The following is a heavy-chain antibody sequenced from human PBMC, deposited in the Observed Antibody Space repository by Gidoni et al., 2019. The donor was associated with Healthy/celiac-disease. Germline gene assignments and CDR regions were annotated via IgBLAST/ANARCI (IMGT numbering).Heavy chain of an antibody. D-gene: IGHD3-22*01. CDR2: IIPIFGTA. Sequence: QVQLVQSGAEVKKPGSSVKVSCKASGGTFSSYAISWVRQAPGQGLEWMGGIIPIFGTANYAQKFQGRVTITADESTSTAYMELSSLRSEDTAVYYCARAWDYYYDSSGYYPFGYWGQGTLVTVSS. CDR3: ARAWDYYYDSSGYYPFGY. J-gene: IGHJ4*02. CDR1: GGTFSSYA. V-gene: IGHV1-69*01.